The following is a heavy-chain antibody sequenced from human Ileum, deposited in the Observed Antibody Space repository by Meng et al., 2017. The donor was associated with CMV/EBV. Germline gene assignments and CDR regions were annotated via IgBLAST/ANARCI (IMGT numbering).Heavy chain of an antibody. V-gene: IGHV3-7*04. D-gene: IGHD3-22*01. CDR1: GFTSSSYW. Sequence: GGFLRLSCAASGFTSSSYWMSWVRQAPGKGLEWVANIKQDGSEKYYVDSVKGRFTISRDNAKNSLYLQMNSLRAEDTAVYYCARGYYSSPGGQGTLVTVSS. CDR3: ARGYYSSP. CDR2: IKQDGSEK. J-gene: IGHJ4*02.